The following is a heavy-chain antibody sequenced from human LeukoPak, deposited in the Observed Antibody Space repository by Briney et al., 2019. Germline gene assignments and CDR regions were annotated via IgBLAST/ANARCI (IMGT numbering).Heavy chain of an antibody. Sequence: LSLTCTVSGGSISSYYWSWIRQAPGKGLEWVSYISSSGSTIYYADSVKGRFTISRDNAKNSLYLQMNSLRAVDTAVYYCARDGNVVPAAIDYWGQGTLVTVSS. J-gene: IGHJ4*02. CDR3: ARDGNVVPAAIDY. CDR2: ISSSGSTI. V-gene: IGHV3-11*01. D-gene: IGHD2-2*01. CDR1: GGSISSYY.